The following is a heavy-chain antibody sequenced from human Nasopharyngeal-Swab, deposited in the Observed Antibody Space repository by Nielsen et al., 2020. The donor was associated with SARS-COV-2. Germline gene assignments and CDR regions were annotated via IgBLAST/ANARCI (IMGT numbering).Heavy chain of an antibody. D-gene: IGHD6-13*01. J-gene: IGHJ3*02. Sequence: WVRQAPGQGLEWMGLVNPRDNSISYAHKLQDRVTVTRDTSTSTVYMELSSLRSEDTAVYYCARELYSNKWGKAFDIWGHGTVVTVSS. V-gene: IGHV1-46*01. CDR3: ARELYSNKWGKAFDI. CDR2: VNPRDNSI.